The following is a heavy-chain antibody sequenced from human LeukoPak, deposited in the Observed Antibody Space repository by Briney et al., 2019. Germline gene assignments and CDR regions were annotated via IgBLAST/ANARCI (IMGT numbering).Heavy chain of an antibody. D-gene: IGHD2-8*02. V-gene: IGHV3-74*03. J-gene: IGHJ6*02. Sequence: GGSLRLSCAASGFSLSGYWMHWVRQIPGKGLMWVARIGSDGSGTTYADPVKGRFTISRDNSKNTLYLQINSLRDEDAAVYHCTRVQAGRSGLMDVWGRGTTVTVSS. CDR1: GFSLSGYW. CDR3: TRVQAGRSGLMDV. CDR2: IGSDGSGT.